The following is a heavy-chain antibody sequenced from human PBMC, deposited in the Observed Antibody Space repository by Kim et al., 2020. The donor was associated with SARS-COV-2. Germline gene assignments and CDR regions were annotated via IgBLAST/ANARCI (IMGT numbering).Heavy chain of an antibody. D-gene: IGHD1-26*01. J-gene: IGHJ4*02. V-gene: IGHV1-69*01. CDR3: ARVVRSGSYFDY. Sequence: NADQKFQGRVTITADESTSTAYMELSSLRSEDTAVYYCARVVRSGSYFDYWGQGTLVTVSS.